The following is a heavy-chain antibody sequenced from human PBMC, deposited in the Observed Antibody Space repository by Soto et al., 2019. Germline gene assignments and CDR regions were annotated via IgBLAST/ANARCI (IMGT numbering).Heavy chain of an antibody. CDR3: AKDRGGYYYDSSGTPYGMDV. CDR1: GFTFSSYA. V-gene: IGHV3-23*01. Sequence: GGSLRLSCAASGFTFSSYAMSWVRQAPGKGLEWVSAISGSGGSTYYADSVKGRFTISRDNSKNTLYLQMNSLRAEDTAVYYCAKDRGGYYYDSSGTPYGMDVWGQGTTVTVSS. J-gene: IGHJ6*02. CDR2: ISGSGGST. D-gene: IGHD3-22*01.